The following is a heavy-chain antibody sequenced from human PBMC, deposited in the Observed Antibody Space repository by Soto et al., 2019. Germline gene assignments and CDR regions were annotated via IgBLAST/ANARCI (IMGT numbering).Heavy chain of an antibody. J-gene: IGHJ4*02. V-gene: IGHV1-18*01. Sequence: ASVKVSCKASGYTFTSYGISWVRQAPGQGLEWMGWISAYNGNTNYAQKLQGRVTMTTDTSTSTAYMELRSLRSDDTAVYYCARDQNCSGGSCYSPFDYWGQGTLVTVSS. D-gene: IGHD2-15*01. CDR2: ISAYNGNT. CDR3: ARDQNCSGGSCYSPFDY. CDR1: GYTFTSYG.